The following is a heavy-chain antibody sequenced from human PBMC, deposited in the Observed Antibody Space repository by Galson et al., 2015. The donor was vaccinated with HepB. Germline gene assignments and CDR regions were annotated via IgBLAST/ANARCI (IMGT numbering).Heavy chain of an antibody. V-gene: IGHV1-3*01. CDR2: INAGNGNT. CDR3: ARVFLERVEYYMDV. CDR1: GYTFTSYA. D-gene: IGHD3-3*01. Sequence: SVKVSCKASGYTFTSYAMHWVRQAPGQRLEWMGWINAGNGNTKYSQKFQGRVTITRDTSASTAYMELSSLRSEDTAVYHCARVFLERVEYYMDVWGKGTTVTVSS. J-gene: IGHJ6*03.